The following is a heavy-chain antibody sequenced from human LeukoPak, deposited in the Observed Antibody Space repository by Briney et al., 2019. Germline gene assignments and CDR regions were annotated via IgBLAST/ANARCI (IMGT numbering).Heavy chain of an antibody. D-gene: IGHD3-22*01. J-gene: IGHJ6*02. Sequence: GASVKVSCKVSGYTLTELSMHWVRQAPGKGLEWMGGFDPEDGGTIYAQKFQGRVTMTEDTSPDTAYVELSSLRSEDTAVHYCAPGEVYDSSRYYYYRLDVWRQGTTVTVSS. V-gene: IGHV1-24*01. CDR2: FDPEDGGT. CDR1: GYTLTELS. CDR3: APGEVYDSSRYYYYRLDV.